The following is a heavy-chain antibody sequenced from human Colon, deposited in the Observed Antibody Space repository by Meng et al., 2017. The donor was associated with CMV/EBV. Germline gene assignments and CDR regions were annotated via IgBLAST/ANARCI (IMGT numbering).Heavy chain of an antibody. CDR2: TYYGSSRSNWYN. V-gene: IGHV6-1*01. Sequence: SQSLSLTGAVSGDSISPNSAAWTWIRLSPTRGLEWLGRTYYGSSRSNWYNDYALSVKGRITISPDASKNQFSLQLNSVTPEDTAVYYCARVLLWFGGRQYYGMDVWGRGTTVTVSS. CDR3: ARVLLWFGGRQYYGMDV. D-gene: IGHD3-10*01. J-gene: IGHJ6*02. CDR1: GDSISPNSAA.